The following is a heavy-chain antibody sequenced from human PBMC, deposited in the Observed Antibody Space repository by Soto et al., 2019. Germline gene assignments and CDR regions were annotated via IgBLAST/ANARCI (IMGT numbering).Heavy chain of an antibody. CDR3: TTEGEYYDFWSGYYSPYYGMDV. V-gene: IGHV3-15*07. J-gene: IGHJ6*02. CDR2: IKSKTDGGTT. CDR1: GVTFSNAW. D-gene: IGHD3-3*01. Sequence: PGGSLRLSCAASGVTFSNAWMNWVRQAPGKGLEWVGRIKSKTDGGTTDYAAPVKGRFTISRDDSKNTLYLQMNSLKTEDTAVYYCTTEGEYYDFWSGYYSPYYGMDVWGQGTTVTVSS.